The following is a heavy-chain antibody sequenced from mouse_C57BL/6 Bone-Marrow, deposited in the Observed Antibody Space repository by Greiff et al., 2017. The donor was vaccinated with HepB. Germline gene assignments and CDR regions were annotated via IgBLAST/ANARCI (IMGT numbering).Heavy chain of an antibody. CDR1: GYSFTGYY. CDR3: ARGYDYGYYYAMDY. Sequence: EVQLQQSGPELVKPGASVKISCKASGYSFTGYYMNWVKQSPEKSLEWIGEINPSTGGTTYNQKFKAKATLTVDKSSTTAYMQLKSLTSEDSAVYYCARGYDYGYYYAMDYWGQGTSVTVSS. J-gene: IGHJ4*01. V-gene: IGHV1-42*01. D-gene: IGHD2-4*01. CDR2: INPSTGGT.